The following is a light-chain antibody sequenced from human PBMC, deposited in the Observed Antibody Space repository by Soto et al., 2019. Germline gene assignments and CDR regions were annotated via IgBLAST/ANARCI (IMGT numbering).Light chain of an antibody. J-gene: IGLJ3*02. CDR1: NSNLGAGYD. CDR3: QAYDYSLTAFV. Sequence: QSVLTQPPSVSGAPGQRVTISCTGNNSNLGAGYDVHWYQQLPDAAPKLVVFGNRNRPSGVPERFSGSKSGTSASLAITGLQAEDEADYYCQAYDYSLTAFVFGGGTKVTVL. CDR2: GNR. V-gene: IGLV1-40*01.